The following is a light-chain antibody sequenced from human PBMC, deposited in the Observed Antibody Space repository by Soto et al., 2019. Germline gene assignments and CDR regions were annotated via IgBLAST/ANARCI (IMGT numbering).Light chain of an antibody. CDR3: LSYTITSILV. Sequence: QSALTQPASVSGSPGQSITISCTGTNSDVGAYNYVSWFQQHPGKAPKLIIFEVSNRPSGVSHRFSGSKSDNTASLTISGLQTEDEADYYCLSYTITSILVFGGGTKLTVL. CDR2: EVS. J-gene: IGLJ3*02. CDR1: NSDVGAYNY. V-gene: IGLV2-14*01.